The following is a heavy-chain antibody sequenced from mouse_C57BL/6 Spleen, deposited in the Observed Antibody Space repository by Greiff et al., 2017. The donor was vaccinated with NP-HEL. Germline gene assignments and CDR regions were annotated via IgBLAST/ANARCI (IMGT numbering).Heavy chain of an antibody. J-gene: IGHJ2*01. CDR2: TNPTNGRT. CDR1: GYTFTSYW. V-gene: IGHV1S81*02. CDR3: ARIKKIVATYLDY. D-gene: IGHD1-1*01. Sequence: QVQLQQPGAELVKAGASVKMSCKASGYTFTSYWMHWVQQRLGQGLEWFAETNPTNGRTYYNEKFKSKATLTVDKSSSTAYMLLSGPTFEDSAVYYCARIKKIVATYLDYWRQGTTLTVSS.